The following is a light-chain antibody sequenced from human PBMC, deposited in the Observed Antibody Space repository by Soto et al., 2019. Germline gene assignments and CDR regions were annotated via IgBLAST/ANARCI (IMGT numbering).Light chain of an antibody. CDR1: QSISSW. V-gene: IGKV1-5*03. CDR2: KAS. Sequence: DIQITQSASTLSASVGDRATITCRASQSISSWLAWYQQKPGKAPKLLIYKASSLESGVPSRFSGSGSGTEFTLTISSLQPDDFATYYCQQLNAYPHSFGGGTKVDI. CDR3: QQLNAYPHS. J-gene: IGKJ4*01.